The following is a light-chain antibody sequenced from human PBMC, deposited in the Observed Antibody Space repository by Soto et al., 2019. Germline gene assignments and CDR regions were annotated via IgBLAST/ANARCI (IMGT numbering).Light chain of an antibody. Sequence: EIVFTQSPATLSLSPCEGATRSCRASQSVSSYLAWYQQKPGQAPRLLIYDASNRATGIPARFGGSGSGTEFTFSISSLQSEDFAVYYCQQYNNWPRTFGQGTKVDIK. J-gene: IGKJ1*01. CDR3: QQYNNWPRT. V-gene: IGKV3-15*01. CDR2: DAS. CDR1: QSVSSY.